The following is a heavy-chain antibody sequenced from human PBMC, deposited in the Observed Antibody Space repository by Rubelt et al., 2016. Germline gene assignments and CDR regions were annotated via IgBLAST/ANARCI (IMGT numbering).Heavy chain of an antibody. Sequence: QLQLQESGPGLVKPSETLSLTCTVSGGSISSSSYYWGWIRQPPGKGLEWIGSIYYSGSTYYNPSLKSRVTISVDTSKNQFSLRLCSVTAADTAVYYCARHPLSSGCPDYWGQGTLVTVSS. V-gene: IGHV4-39*07. D-gene: IGHD6-19*01. J-gene: IGHJ4*02. CDR3: ARHPLSSGCPDY. CDR1: GGSISSSSYY. CDR2: IYYSGST.